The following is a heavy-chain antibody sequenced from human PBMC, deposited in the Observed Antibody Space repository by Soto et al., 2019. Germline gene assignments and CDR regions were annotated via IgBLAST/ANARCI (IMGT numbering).Heavy chain of an antibody. CDR3: ARHIAVPTTRGFDY. V-gene: IGHV4-4*02. J-gene: IGHJ4*02. D-gene: IGHD2-15*01. Sequence: QVQLQESGPGLVKPSGTLSLTCAVSGASISSTNWWSWVRQAPGEGLEWIGEIFHSGTTTYNPSLKSRVIISMGTSTNHLTLRLDSVTAADTAVYFCARHIAVPTTRGFDYWGQGTLVTVSS. CDR2: IFHSGTT. CDR1: GASISSTNW.